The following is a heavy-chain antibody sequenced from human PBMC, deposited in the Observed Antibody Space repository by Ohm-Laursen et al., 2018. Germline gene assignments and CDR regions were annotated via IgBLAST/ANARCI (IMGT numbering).Heavy chain of an antibody. CDR3: ARSRVQSYLDAVDI. Sequence: GASVKVSCKASGYTFTGYYMHWVRQAPGQGLEWMGWIKSDSGGTNYGQKFQGRVTMTRDTSISTAYMELYRLTSDDTAVYYCARSRVQSYLDAVDIWGQGTMVTVSS. CDR2: IKSDSGGT. D-gene: IGHD2/OR15-2a*01. J-gene: IGHJ3*02. V-gene: IGHV1-2*02. CDR1: GYTFTGYY.